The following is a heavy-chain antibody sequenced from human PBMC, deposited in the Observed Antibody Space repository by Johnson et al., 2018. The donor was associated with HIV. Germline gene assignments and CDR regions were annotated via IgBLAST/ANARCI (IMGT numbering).Heavy chain of an antibody. CDR1: GFTFSDYY. V-gene: IGHV3-72*01. CDR2: IRSKANSYAT. Sequence: VQLVESVVGFVKPGGSLRLSCAAPGFTFSDYYMSWIRQAPGKGLEWVGRIRSKANSYATAYAASVKGRFTISRDNSKNTLYLQMNSLRAEDTAVYYCARVRPNPTVTTRGAAFDIWGQGTMVTVSS. CDR3: ARVRPNPTVTTRGAAFDI. D-gene: IGHD4-17*01. J-gene: IGHJ3*02.